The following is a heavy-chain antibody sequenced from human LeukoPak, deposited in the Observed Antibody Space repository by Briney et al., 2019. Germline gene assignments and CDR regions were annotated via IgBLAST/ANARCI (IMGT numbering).Heavy chain of an antibody. J-gene: IGHJ4*02. CDR3: ARGPLYYDFWSGYYAFDY. CDR2: IKQDGSEK. V-gene: IGHV3-7*01. CDR1: GFTFSSYW. Sequence: GGSLRLSCAASGFTFSSYWMSWVRQAPGKGLEWVANIKQDGSEKYYVDSVKGRFTIPRDNAKNSLYLQMNSLRAEDTAVYYCARGPLYYDFWSGYYAFDYWGQGTLVTVSS. D-gene: IGHD3-3*01.